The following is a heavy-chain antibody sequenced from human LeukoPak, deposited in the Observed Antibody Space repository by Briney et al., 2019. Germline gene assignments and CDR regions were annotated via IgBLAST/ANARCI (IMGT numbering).Heavy chain of an antibody. CDR2: IYHSGST. CDR1: GGSISSGGYS. Sequence: SSETLSLTCAVSGGSISSGGYSWSWIRQPPGKGLEWIGYIYHSGSTYYNPSHKSRVTISVDRSKNQFSLKLSSVTAADTAVYYCAREVTNYYDSSGYLDYWGQGTLVTVSS. D-gene: IGHD3-22*01. V-gene: IGHV4-30-2*01. CDR3: AREVTNYYDSSGYLDY. J-gene: IGHJ4*02.